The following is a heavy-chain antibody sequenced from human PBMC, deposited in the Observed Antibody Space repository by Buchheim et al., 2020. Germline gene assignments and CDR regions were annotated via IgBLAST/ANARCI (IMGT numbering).Heavy chain of an antibody. J-gene: IGHJ3*02. Sequence: QVQLQESGPGLVKPSGTLSLTCAVSGDSMYIGNWWSWVRQPPGKGLEWIGEINHRGSTNYNPSLKTRVTISEDKSKNQFSPKLSSVTAADTAVYYCAREGVMGGATHDAFDIWGQGT. CDR2: INHRGST. D-gene: IGHD1-26*01. CDR1: GDSMYIGNW. V-gene: IGHV4-4*02. CDR3: AREGVMGGATHDAFDI.